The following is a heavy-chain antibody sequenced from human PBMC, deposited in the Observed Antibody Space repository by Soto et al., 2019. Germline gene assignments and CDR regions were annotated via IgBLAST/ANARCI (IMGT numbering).Heavy chain of an antibody. CDR1: GGSISSGGYY. D-gene: IGHD3-3*01. CDR3: ARAPHDFWSGYYGWFDP. V-gene: IGHV4-31*03. Sequence: PSETLSLTCTVPGGSISSGGYYWSWIRQHPGKGLEWIGYIYYSGSTYYNPSLKSRVTISVDTSKNQFSLKLSSVTAADTAVYYCARAPHDFWSGYYGWFDPWGQGTLVTVSS. CDR2: IYYSGST. J-gene: IGHJ5*02.